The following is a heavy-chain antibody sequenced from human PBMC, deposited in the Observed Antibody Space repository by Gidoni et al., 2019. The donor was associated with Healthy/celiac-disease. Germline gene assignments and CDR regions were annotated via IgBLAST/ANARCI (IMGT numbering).Heavy chain of an antibody. CDR1: GFSLSTSGVG. Sequence: QITLKESGPTLVKPTQTLTLTCTFSGFSLSTSGVGVGWIRQPPGKALEWLALIYWNDDKRYSPSLKSRLTITKDTSKNQVGLTMTNMDPVDTATDYCAHSPVVVVAATRHYYYYYGMDVWGQGTTVTVSS. CDR2: IYWNDDK. D-gene: IGHD2-15*01. J-gene: IGHJ6*02. CDR3: AHSPVVVVAATRHYYYYYGMDV. V-gene: IGHV2-5*01.